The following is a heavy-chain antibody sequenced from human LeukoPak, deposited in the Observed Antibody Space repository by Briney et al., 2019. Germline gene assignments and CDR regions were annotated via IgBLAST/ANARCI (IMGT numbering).Heavy chain of an antibody. J-gene: IGHJ6*03. Sequence: SETLSLTCTVSGGSISSSSYYWGWIRQPPGKGLEWIGSIYYSGSTYYNPSLKSRVTISVDTSKNQFSLKLSAVTAADTAVYYCASVRRGFGESSKYYSYYYMDVWGNGATVTISS. CDR3: ASVRRGFGESSKYYSYYYMDV. D-gene: IGHD3-10*01. CDR1: GGSISSSSYY. V-gene: IGHV4-39*01. CDR2: IYYSGST.